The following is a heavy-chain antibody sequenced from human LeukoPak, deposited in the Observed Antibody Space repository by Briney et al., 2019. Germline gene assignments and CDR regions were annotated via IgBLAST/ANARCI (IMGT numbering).Heavy chain of an antibody. CDR3: AELGITMIGGV. Sequence: GGSLRLSCAASGFTFSSYWMSWVRQAPGKGLEWVANIKQDGSEKYYVDSVKGRVTISRDNAKNSLYLQMNSLRAEDTAVYYCAELGITMIGGVWGKGTTVTISS. J-gene: IGHJ6*04. V-gene: IGHV3-7*01. CDR1: GFTFSSYW. D-gene: IGHD3-10*02. CDR2: IKQDGSEK.